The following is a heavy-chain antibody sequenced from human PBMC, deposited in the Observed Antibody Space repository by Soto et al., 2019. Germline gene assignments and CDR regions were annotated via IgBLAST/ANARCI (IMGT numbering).Heavy chain of an antibody. J-gene: IGHJ3*02. D-gene: IGHD2-15*01. CDR2: INPNSGGT. V-gene: IGHV1-2*02. CDR1: GYTFTGYY. CDR3: ARALGYCSGGSCYPEAFEI. Sequence: ASVKVSCKASGYTFTGYYMHWVRQAPGQGLEWMGWINPNSGGTNYAQKFQGRVTMTRDTSISTAYMELSRLRSDDTAVYYCARALGYCSGGSCYPEAFEIWGQGTMVTVSS.